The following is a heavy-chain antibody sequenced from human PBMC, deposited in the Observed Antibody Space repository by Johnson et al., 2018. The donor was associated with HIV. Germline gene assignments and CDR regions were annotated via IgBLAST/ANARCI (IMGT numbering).Heavy chain of an antibody. CDR3: AKVYGFDYGDYYDAFDI. D-gene: IGHD4-17*01. J-gene: IGHJ3*02. CDR2: IRSDGINK. Sequence: VQLVESGGGVVQPGGSLRLSCAASAFTFSSFGMHWVRQAPGKGLERVSFIRSDGINKYYADSVKGRFSISRDNSKNTLYLQMNSLRAEDTAVYYCAKVYGFDYGDYYDAFDIWGQGTMVTVSS. V-gene: IGHV3-30*02. CDR1: AFTFSSFG.